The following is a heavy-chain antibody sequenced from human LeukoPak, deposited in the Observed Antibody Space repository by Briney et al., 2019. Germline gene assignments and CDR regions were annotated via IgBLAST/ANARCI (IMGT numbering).Heavy chain of an antibody. V-gene: IGHV3-23*01. Sequence: PGGSLRLSCAASGFTFSSYAMSWVRQAPGKGLEWVSAISGSGGSTYYADSVKGRFTISRDNAKNSLYLQMNSLRAEDTALYYCARDMSYYGSGSYKVSDYWGQGTLVTVSS. D-gene: IGHD3-10*01. CDR3: ARDMSYYGSGSYKVSDY. CDR1: GFTFSSYA. J-gene: IGHJ4*02. CDR2: ISGSGGST.